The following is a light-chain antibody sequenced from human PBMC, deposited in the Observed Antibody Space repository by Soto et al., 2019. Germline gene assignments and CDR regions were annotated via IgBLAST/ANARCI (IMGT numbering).Light chain of an antibody. CDR2: RNN. V-gene: IGLV1-47*01. CDR1: NSNIGSKY. CDR3: AAWDNNLGGPA. J-gene: IGLJ2*01. Sequence: QSVLTQPPSASGTPGQRVSISCSGSNSNIGSKYVYWYRQLPGTAPKLLMYRNNQRPSGVPDRFSGSKSGTSASLAISGLRSEDEADYYCAAWDNNLGGPAFGGGTKVTVL.